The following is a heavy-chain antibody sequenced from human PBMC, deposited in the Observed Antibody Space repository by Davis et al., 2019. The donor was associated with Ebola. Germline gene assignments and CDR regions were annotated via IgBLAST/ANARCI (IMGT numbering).Heavy chain of an antibody. D-gene: IGHD1-1*01. CDR2: IIPIVGIA. J-gene: IGHJ6*02. Sequence: AASVKVSCKASGGTFSSDGISWVRQAPGQGLEWMGRIIPIVGIANYAPKFQGRVTITADKSTSTANMEVNSLRSEDTAVYYCARGGTWNLDYGMDVWGRGTTVTVSS. CDR3: ARGGTWNLDYGMDV. CDR1: GGTFSSDG. V-gene: IGHV1-69*04.